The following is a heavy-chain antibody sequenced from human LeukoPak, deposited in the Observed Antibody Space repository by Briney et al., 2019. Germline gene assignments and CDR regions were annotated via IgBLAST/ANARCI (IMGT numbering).Heavy chain of an antibody. D-gene: IGHD6-13*01. V-gene: IGHV1-69*04. CDR2: IIPILGIA. CDR3: ARDRVAAANRRGGVDI. Sequence: SVKVSCKASGGTFSSYAISWVRQAPGQGLEWMGRIIPILGIANYAQKFQGRVTITADKSTSTAYMELSSLRSEDTAVYYCARDRVAAANRRGGVDIWGQGTMVTVSS. CDR1: GGTFSSYA. J-gene: IGHJ3*02.